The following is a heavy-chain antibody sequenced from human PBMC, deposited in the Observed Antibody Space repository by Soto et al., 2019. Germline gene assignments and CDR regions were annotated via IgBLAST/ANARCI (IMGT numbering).Heavy chain of an antibody. CDR3: ARYNAASGTYYFDF. CDR2: INHRGSA. CDR1: GATVSSTYW. D-gene: IGHD6-13*01. V-gene: IGHV4-4*02. Sequence: PSDTLSLTCAVSGATVSSTYWWSWVRQPPGKGPEWIGEINHRGSANYNPSLKSRVTISVDISKSQFSLRLTSVTAADTAVYYCARYNAASGTYYFDFWGQGALVT. J-gene: IGHJ4*02.